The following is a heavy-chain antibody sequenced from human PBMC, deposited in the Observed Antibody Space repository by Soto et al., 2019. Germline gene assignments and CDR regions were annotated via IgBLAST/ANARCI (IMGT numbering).Heavy chain of an antibody. CDR3: ARALGGAYGAFDS. CDR2: IYSSGTT. Sequence: QVRLQESGPGLVKPSETLSLTCTVSGGSISTSYWSWIRLPPRKGLEWIGYIYSSGTTKYNPSLKSRVTISMDTSKNQFSLTLNSVTAADTAMYYCARALGGAYGAFDSWGQGTLVTVSS. V-gene: IGHV4-59*01. J-gene: IGHJ4*02. D-gene: IGHD4-17*01. CDR1: GGSISTSY.